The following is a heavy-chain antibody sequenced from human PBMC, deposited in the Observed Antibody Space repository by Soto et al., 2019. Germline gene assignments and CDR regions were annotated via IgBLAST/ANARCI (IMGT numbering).Heavy chain of an antibody. D-gene: IGHD6-19*01. V-gene: IGHV3-48*02. CDR3: ARDLGWAFDC. CDR2: IGGGGRLI. J-gene: IGHJ4*02. Sequence: EVQLVESGGGLVQRGGSLRISCAASGFTFSSFSMNWVRQAPGRGLEWLSYIGGGGRLISYADSVKGRFAISRDNAQTSLYLQMDSLRDEDTAVYYCARDLGWAFDCWGQGTLVTVSS. CDR1: GFTFSSFS.